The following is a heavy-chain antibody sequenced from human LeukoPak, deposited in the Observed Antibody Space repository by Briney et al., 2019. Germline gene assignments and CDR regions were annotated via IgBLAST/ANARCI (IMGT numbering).Heavy chain of an antibody. CDR2: ISYDGSNK. CDR3: ARGWVEKDY. V-gene: IGHV3-30-3*01. CDR1: GFTFSTYA. D-gene: IGHD2-15*01. J-gene: IGHJ4*02. Sequence: GGSLRLSCAASGFTFSTYAIHWVRQAPGKGLEWVSIISYDGSNKYYADSVKGRFTISRDNAKSTLYLQMNSLRAEDTAVYYCARGWVEKDYWGQGTLVTVSS.